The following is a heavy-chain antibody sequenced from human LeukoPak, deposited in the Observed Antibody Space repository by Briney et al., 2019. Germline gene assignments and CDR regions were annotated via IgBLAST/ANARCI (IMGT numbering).Heavy chain of an antibody. CDR1: GFTFSSYA. CDR2: ISYDGSNK. V-gene: IGHV3-30-3*01. D-gene: IGHD6-19*01. J-gene: IGHJ4*02. Sequence: GGSLRLSCAASGFTFSSYAMHWVRQAPGKGLEWVAVISYDGSNKYYADSVKGRFTISRDNSKNTLYLQMNSLRAEDTAVYYCASPPLSSGWSWSYFDYWGQGTLVTVSS. CDR3: ASPPLSSGWSWSYFDY.